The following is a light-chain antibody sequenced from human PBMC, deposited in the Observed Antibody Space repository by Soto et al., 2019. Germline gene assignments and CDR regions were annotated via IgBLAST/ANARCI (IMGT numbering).Light chain of an antibody. Sequence: DIQMTQSPSSLSASVGDEVTITCRASQTIMTYLNWYQLKPGKPPSLLIYAASSLQSGVPSRFSGSGSGTDVTITLRSLQPEDGATYAGQQSYHSPQTFGRGTKGDIK. V-gene: IGKV1-39*01. J-gene: IGKJ1*01. CDR1: QTIMTY. CDR3: QQSYHSPQT. CDR2: AAS.